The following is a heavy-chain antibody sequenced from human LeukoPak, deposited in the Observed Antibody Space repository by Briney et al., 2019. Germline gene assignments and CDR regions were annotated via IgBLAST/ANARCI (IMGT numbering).Heavy chain of an antibody. CDR1: GYSFTSYW. CDR2: IYPGDSDT. V-gene: IGHV5-51*01. D-gene: IGHD3-16*02. Sequence: GESLKISCKGSGYSFTSYWIGWVRQMPGKGLGWMGIIYPGDSDTRYSPSFQGQVTISADKSISTAYLQRSSLKASDTAMYYCARHDYVWGSYRPFDYWGQGTLVTVSS. J-gene: IGHJ4*02. CDR3: ARHDYVWGSYRPFDY.